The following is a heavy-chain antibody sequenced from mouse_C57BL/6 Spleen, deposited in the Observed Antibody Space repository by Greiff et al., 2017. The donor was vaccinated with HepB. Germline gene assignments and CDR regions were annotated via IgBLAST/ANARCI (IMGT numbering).Heavy chain of an antibody. Sequence: EVQLVESGEGLVKPGGSLKLSCAASGFTFSSYAMSWVRQTPEKRLEWVAYISSGGDYIYYADPVKGRFTISRDNARNTLYLQMSSLKSEDTAMYYCTRDREDIYGNYVGDYWGQGTTLTVSS. CDR2: ISSGGDYI. CDR3: TRDREDIYGNYVGDY. V-gene: IGHV5-9-1*02. CDR1: GFTFSSYA. J-gene: IGHJ2*01. D-gene: IGHD2-1*01.